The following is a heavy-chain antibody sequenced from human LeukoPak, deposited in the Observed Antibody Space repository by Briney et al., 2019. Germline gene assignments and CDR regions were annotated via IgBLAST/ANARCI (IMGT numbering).Heavy chain of an antibody. D-gene: IGHD6-19*01. CDR3: ARAPIAVAGNWFDP. CDR2: IYYSGST. J-gene: IGHJ5*02. CDR1: GGSISSYY. V-gene: IGHV4-59*01. Sequence: SETLSLTCTVSGGSISSYYWSWIRQPPGKGLKWIGYIYYSGSTNYNPSLKSRVTISVDTSKNQFSLKLSSVTAADTAVYYCARAPIAVAGNWFDPWGQGTLVTVSS.